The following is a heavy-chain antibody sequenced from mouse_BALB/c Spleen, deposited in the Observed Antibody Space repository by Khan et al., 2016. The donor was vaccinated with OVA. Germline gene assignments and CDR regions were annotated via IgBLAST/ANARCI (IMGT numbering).Heavy chain of an antibody. CDR1: GYSITSGYG. Sequence: QLEESGPGLVKPSQSLSLTCTVTGYSITSGYGWNWIRQFPGNKLEWMGFISYNGNTKYNPSLKSRISITRDTSKNQFFLQLKSVTTEDTARYYCARVYGGDFDDWGQGTTLTVSS. J-gene: IGHJ2*01. D-gene: IGHD1-1*01. CDR2: ISYNGNT. V-gene: IGHV3-2*02. CDR3: ARVYGGDFDD.